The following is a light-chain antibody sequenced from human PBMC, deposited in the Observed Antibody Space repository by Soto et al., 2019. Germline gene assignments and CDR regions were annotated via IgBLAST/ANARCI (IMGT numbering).Light chain of an antibody. V-gene: IGLV2-14*03. CDR2: DVS. J-gene: IGLJ1*01. CDR1: GSDVGAYNS. CDR3: TSYTGSSTLYV. Sequence: QSALTQPASVSGSPGQSITISCTGTGSDVGAYNSVSWYQHHPGKAPKLMIYDVSYRPSGVSNRFSGSKSGNTASLTVSGLQAEDEADYYCTSYTGSSTLYVFGTGTKVTVL.